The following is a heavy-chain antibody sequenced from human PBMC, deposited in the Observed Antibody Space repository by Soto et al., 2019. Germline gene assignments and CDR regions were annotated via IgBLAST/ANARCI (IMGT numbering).Heavy chain of an antibody. Sequence: QVQLVESGGGVVQPGRSLRLSCAASGFSFSRHTMHWIRQAPGKGLEWVATTSYDGSSKYYADSVKGRFTISRDNSENTLYLQMNSLRPEDTAVYYCATAHTIPRNWFDPWGRGTLVTVSS. J-gene: IGHJ5*02. D-gene: IGHD2-21*01. CDR3: ATAHTIPRNWFDP. CDR1: GFSFSRHT. V-gene: IGHV3-30-3*01. CDR2: TSYDGSSK.